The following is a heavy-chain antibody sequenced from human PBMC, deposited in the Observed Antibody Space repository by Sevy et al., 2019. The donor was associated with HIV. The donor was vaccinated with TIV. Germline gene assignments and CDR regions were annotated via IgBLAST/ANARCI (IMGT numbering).Heavy chain of an antibody. CDR3: ASSGHSYGAFVY. V-gene: IGHV5-51*01. D-gene: IGHD5-18*01. J-gene: IGHJ4*02. Sequence: GGSLKISCKGSGYSFNSYWIGWVRQMPGKGPEWMGIIYPGDSDIRYSPSFQGQVTISADKSLTTAHLQWTNLKASDTAMYYCASSGHSYGAFVYWGQGTLVTVSS. CDR1: GYSFNSYW. CDR2: IYPGDSDI.